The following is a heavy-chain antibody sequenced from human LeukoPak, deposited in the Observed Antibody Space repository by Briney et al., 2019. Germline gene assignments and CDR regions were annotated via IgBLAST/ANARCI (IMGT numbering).Heavy chain of an antibody. V-gene: IGHV4-61*02. CDR1: GGSISSGNHY. Sequence: SETLSLTCTVSGGSISSGNHYWSWFRQPAGKGLEWIGRIYTSGGTNYNPSLKSRVTISVDTSKNQFSLKLSSVTAADTAVYYCATILEGLSERFGPWGQGTLVTVSS. CDR2: IYTSGGT. J-gene: IGHJ5*02. CDR3: ATILEGLSERFGP. D-gene: IGHD3-3*01.